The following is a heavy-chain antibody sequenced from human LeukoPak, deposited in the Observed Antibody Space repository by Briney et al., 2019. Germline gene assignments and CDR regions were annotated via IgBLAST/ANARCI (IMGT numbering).Heavy chain of an antibody. D-gene: IGHD3-10*01. Sequence: PSQTLSLTCTVSGGSISSGDYYWSWIRQPPGKGLEWIGYIYYSGSTYYTPSLKSRVTISVDTSKNQFSLKLSSVTAADTAVYYCARVMSMVRGWSRTNWFDPWGQGTLVTVSS. V-gene: IGHV4-30-4*08. CDR3: ARVMSMVRGWSRTNWFDP. CDR2: IYYSGST. CDR1: GGSISSGDYY. J-gene: IGHJ5*02.